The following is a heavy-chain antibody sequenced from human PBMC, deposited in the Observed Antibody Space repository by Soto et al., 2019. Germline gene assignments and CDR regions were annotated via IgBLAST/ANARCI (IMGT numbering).Heavy chain of an antibody. CDR2: INKDGSSI. CDR1: GFTLSSHW. V-gene: IGHV3-74*01. CDR3: VRALTGSRNGLDI. Sequence: PGGSLRLSCRASGFTLSSHWMHWVRQVPGRGLVWVARINKDGSSIDFADSVKGRFAISRENAKNTLFLQMDSLRPEDMAVYYCVRALTGSRNGLDIWGQGTMVTV. D-gene: IGHD3-9*01. J-gene: IGHJ3*02.